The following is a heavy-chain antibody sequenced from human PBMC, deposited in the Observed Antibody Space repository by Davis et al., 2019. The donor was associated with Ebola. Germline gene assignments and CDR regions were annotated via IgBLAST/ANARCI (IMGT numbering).Heavy chain of an antibody. J-gene: IGHJ4*02. D-gene: IGHD5-12*01. Sequence: PGGSLRLSCIVSGFNFASSGMHWVRQAPGKGLEWVARISPEGRETFYADSVKGRFTVSRDNSKNSLYMEVNSLRVEDTAVYYCARDGSGYYPGDYWGQGSLVTVSS. CDR2: ISPEGRET. CDR1: GFNFASSG. CDR3: ARDGSGYYPGDY. V-gene: IGHV3-30*13.